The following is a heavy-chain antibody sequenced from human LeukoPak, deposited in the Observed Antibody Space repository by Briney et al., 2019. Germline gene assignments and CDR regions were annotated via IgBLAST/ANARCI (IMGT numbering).Heavy chain of an antibody. V-gene: IGHV4-39*01. J-gene: IGHJ4*02. D-gene: IGHD2-2*01. CDR3: ARMRDVVVPAALDC. CDR2: IYYSGST. CDR1: GGSISSSSYY. Sequence: PSETLSLTCTVSGGSISSSSYYWGWIRQPPGKGLEWIGSIYYSGSTYYNPSLKSRVTISVDTSKNQFSLELSSVTAADTAVYYCARMRDVVVPAALDCWGQGTLVTVSS.